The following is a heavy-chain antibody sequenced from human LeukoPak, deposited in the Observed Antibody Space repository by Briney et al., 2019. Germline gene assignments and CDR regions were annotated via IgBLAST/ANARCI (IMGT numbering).Heavy chain of an antibody. Sequence: SETLSLTCTVSGGSISSYYWSWIRQPAGKGLEWIGRIYTSGSTNYNPSLKSRVTMSVDTSKNQFSLKLSSVTAADTAVYYCARDQEWLGYNWFDPWGQGTLVTVSS. CDR1: GGSISSYY. D-gene: IGHD3-3*01. V-gene: IGHV4-4*07. CDR2: IYTSGST. CDR3: ARDQEWLGYNWFDP. J-gene: IGHJ5*02.